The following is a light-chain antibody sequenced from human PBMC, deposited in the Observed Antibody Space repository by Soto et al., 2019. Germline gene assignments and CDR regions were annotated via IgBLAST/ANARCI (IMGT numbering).Light chain of an antibody. V-gene: IGKV1-5*01. Sequence: DIQMTQSPSTLSASVGDRVTITCRASQSIRSWLAWYQQKPGKAPKVLIYDASSLESGVPSRFSGSGPGTEFTLTISSLQPDDFATDYCQHNNGYSWTFGQGTKVDLK. CDR3: QHNNGYSWT. CDR1: QSIRSW. J-gene: IGKJ1*01. CDR2: DAS.